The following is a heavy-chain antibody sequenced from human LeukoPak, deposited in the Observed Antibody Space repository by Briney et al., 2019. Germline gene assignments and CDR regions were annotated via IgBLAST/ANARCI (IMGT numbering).Heavy chain of an antibody. J-gene: IGHJ6*03. CDR2: IKQDGSEK. CDR1: GFTFSDYN. D-gene: IGHD6-13*01. V-gene: IGHV3-7*01. CDR3: ARDLFRSSSWIYYYYYYMDV. Sequence: PGGSLRLSCAASGFTFSDYNMRWIRQAPGKGLEWVANIKQDGSEKYYVDSVKGRFTISRDNAKNSLYLQMNSLRAEDTAVYYCARDLFRSSSWIYYYYYYMDVWGKGTTVTVSS.